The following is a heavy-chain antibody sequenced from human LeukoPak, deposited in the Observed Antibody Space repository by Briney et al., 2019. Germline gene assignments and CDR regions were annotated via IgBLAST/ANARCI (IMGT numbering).Heavy chain of an antibody. CDR1: GFTFSRLA. V-gene: IGHV3-23*01. D-gene: IGHD3-22*01. CDR3: AKDHESDGYPCLDH. Sequence: GGSLRLSCAASGFTFSRLAMTWVRQAPGKGLEWVSTISASGPYYVDAVRGRFTISRDNSRNTLSLQMDSLRAEDTAVYYCAKDHESDGYPCLDHWGLGTLVTVSS. J-gene: IGHJ4*02. CDR2: ISASGP.